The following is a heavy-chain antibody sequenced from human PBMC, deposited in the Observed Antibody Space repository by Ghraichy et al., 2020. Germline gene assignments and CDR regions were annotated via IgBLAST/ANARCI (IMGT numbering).Heavy chain of an antibody. J-gene: IGHJ6*03. CDR3: AKLGGYVDDYYAYYVDF. CDR2: ISGSGGST. V-gene: IGHV3-23*01. Sequence: GGSLRLSCAASGFTFSSYAMSWVRQAPGKGLEWVSAISGSGGSTYYADSVKGRFTISRDNSKNTLYLQMNSLRAEDTAVYYCAKLGGYVDDYYAYYVDFWGQGTTVTVSS. CDR1: GFTFSSYA. D-gene: IGHD5-12*01.